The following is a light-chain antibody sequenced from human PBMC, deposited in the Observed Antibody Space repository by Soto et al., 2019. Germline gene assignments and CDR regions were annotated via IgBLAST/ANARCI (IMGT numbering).Light chain of an antibody. CDR3: CSYAGNSGV. CDR2: EVS. J-gene: IGLJ3*02. V-gene: IGLV2-23*02. CDR1: SSDVGSYNF. Sequence: QSALTQPASVSGSPGQSIIISCTGTSSDVGSYNFVSWYQQHPGKAPRLMIYEVSTRPSGVANRFSGSKSGNTASLTVSGLQPEDEADYYCCSYAGNSGVFGGGTKVTVL.